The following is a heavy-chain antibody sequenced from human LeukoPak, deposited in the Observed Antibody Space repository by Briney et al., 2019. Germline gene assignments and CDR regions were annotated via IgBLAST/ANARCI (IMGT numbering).Heavy chain of an antibody. D-gene: IGHD1/OR15-1a*01. J-gene: IGHJ4*02. CDR2: ISSSGSVK. Sequence: PGGSLRLSCAASGFTFSRYEINWVRQAPGKGLEWVSYISSSGSVKYYADSVKGRFTISRDNSKNTLYLQMNSLRAEDTAVYYCAKAWLEQGGMFDYWGQGTPVTVSS. V-gene: IGHV3-48*03. CDR1: GFTFSRYE. CDR3: AKAWLEQGGMFDY.